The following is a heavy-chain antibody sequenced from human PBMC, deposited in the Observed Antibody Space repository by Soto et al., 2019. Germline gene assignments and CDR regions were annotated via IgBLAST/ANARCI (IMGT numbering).Heavy chain of an antibody. V-gene: IGHV1-2*02. CDR2: INPNSGGT. D-gene: IGHD5-18*01. J-gene: IGHJ3*02. CDR1: GYTFTGYY. CDR3: ARDLSPVDTAMVTAFDI. Sequence: ASVKVSCKASGYTFTGYYMHWVRQAPGQGLEWMGWINPNSGGTNYAQKFQGRVTMTRDTSISTAYMELSRLRSDDTAVYYCARDLSPVDTAMVTAFDIWGQGTMVTVSS.